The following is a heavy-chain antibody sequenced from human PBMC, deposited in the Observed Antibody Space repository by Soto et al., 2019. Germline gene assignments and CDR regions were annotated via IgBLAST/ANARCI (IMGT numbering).Heavy chain of an antibody. CDR3: TRRYSSGWYWFDP. V-gene: IGHV3-49*03. CDR1: GFSFGDSA. CDR2: IRSKAYSGTT. J-gene: IGHJ5*02. Sequence: LRLSCTASGFSFGDSAMSWFRQAPGKGLEWVGFIRSKAYSGTTEYAASVRGRFTISRDDSKSIAYLQMNSLKTEDTAVYYCTRRYSSGWYWFDPWGQGTLVTVSS. D-gene: IGHD6-19*01.